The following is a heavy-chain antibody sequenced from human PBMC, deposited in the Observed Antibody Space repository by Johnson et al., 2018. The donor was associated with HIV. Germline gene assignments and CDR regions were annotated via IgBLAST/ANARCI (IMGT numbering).Heavy chain of an antibody. D-gene: IGHD1-14*01. V-gene: IGHV3-30*02. CDR1: GFTFSSYG. J-gene: IGHJ3*02. CDR3: ARPRRRGVDGFDI. Sequence: QVQLVESGGGVVQPGGSLRLSCAASGFTFSSYGMHWVRQAPGKGLEWVAFIRYDGSNKYYADSVKGRFTISRDNSKNTLYLQMNSLRAEDTAVYFCARPRRRGVDGFDIWGQGTMVTVSS. CDR2: IRYDGSNK.